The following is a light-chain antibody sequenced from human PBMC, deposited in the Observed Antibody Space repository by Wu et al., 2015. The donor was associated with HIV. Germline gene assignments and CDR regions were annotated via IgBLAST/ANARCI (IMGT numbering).Light chain of an antibody. CDR1: QNIDTN. CDR2: GAS. Sequence: EIVMTQSPATLSVSPGERATLSCRASQNIDTNLAWYQQKPGQPPRVLIYGASTRATGTAARFSGSGSGTEFTLTITSMQSEDFAVYYCQQYNNWITFGQGTRL. V-gene: IGKV3-15*01. J-gene: IGKJ5*01. CDR3: QQYNNWIT.